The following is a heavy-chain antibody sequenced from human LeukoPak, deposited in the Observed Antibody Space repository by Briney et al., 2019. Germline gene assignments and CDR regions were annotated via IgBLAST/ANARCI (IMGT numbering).Heavy chain of an antibody. V-gene: IGHV1-46*03. CDR3: ARKLTGGFLFDY. CDR2: INPSGGST. CDR1: GDTFSSYV. J-gene: IGHJ4*02. D-gene: IGHD7-27*01. Sequence: GSSVKVSCKASGDTFSSYVITWVRQAPGQGLEWMGIINPSGGSTSYAQKFQGRVTMTRDTSTSTVYMELSSLRSEDTAVYYCARKLTGGFLFDYWGQGTLATVSS.